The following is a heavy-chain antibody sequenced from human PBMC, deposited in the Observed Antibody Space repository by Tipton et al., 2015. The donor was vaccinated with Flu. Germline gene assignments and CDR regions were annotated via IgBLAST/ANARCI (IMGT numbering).Heavy chain of an antibody. CDR3: ARDLWNDRRAYYYYGVDV. J-gene: IGHJ6*02. Sequence: TLSLTCTVSGDSISTTIYYWGWVRQPPGKGLEWIGSIYYSGTTYYNPSLKSRVTIAVDSSKNEFSLTLASLTAADTAVYYCARDLWNDRRAYYYYGVDVSGQASSLTVSS. CDR2: IYYSGTT. V-gene: IGHV4-39*07. D-gene: IGHD1-1*01. CDR1: GDSISTTIYY.